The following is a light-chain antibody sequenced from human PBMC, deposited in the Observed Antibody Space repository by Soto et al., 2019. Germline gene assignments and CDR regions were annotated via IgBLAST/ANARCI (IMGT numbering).Light chain of an antibody. V-gene: IGLV2-14*03. CDR1: SSDVGAYNY. CDR3: SSYTSSSTYV. J-gene: IGLJ1*01. Sequence: QSVLTQPVSVSGSPGQSITISCTGTSSDVGAYNYVSWYQHHPGNAPKLMIYDVSNRPSGVSNRFSGSKSGNTASLTISELQDEDEADYYCSSYTSSSTYVFGTGTKVT. CDR2: DVS.